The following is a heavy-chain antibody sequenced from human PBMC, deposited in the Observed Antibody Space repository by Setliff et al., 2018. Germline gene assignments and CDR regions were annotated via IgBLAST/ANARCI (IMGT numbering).Heavy chain of an antibody. CDR3: ARGHTIGALLRHFDC. CDR1: GYTFTGYY. D-gene: IGHD1-1*01. Sequence: ASVKVSCKASGYTFTGYYIHWVRQAPGQGLEWMGWINTNTGNPTYAQGFTGRFVFSLDTSVSTAYLQIRSLKAEDTAVYYCARGHTIGALLRHFDCWGQGTLVTVSS. CDR2: INTNTGNP. V-gene: IGHV7-4-1*01. J-gene: IGHJ4*02.